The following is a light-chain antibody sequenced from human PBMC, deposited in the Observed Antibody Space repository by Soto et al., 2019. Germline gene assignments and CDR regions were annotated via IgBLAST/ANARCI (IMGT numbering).Light chain of an antibody. CDR3: HQYGRFLT. CDR1: QSVRSSN. V-gene: IGKV3-20*01. Sequence: EIVLTHSPGTLSLSPGERVTLSCRASQSVRSSNLAWYQQKPGQAPRLLIYGASSRATGIPDRFSGSGSGGGFTVNISSLEPEDFAMYYCHQYGRFLTLGGGAKVHIQ. CDR2: GAS. J-gene: IGKJ4*01.